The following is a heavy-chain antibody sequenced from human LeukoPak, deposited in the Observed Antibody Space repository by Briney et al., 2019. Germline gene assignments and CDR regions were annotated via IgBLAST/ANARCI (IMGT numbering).Heavy chain of an antibody. CDR1: GDSISTSSYY. V-gene: IGHV4-39*01. J-gene: IGHJ4*02. Sequence: SETLSLTCTVSGDSISTSSYYWGWIRQPPGKGLEWLGSIYYSGSTYYNPSLKSRVTISVDTSKNRFSLNLYSVTAADTAVFYCARSYYYDYRQIDYWGQGTLVTVSS. CDR2: IYYSGST. D-gene: IGHD3-22*01. CDR3: ARSYYYDYRQIDY.